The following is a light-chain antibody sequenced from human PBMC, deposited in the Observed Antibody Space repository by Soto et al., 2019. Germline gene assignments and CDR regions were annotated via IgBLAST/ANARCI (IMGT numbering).Light chain of an antibody. CDR3: QQYDFSRTLT. J-gene: IGKJ4*01. Sequence: EIVLTQSPDTLSLSPGERATLSCRASESVGGNNLAWYQQKPGQAPRLLIFRASDRDTGIPDRFSGSGSGTDFTLTISRLEPEDFAVYYCQQYDFSRTLTFGGGTKVDIK. CDR1: ESVGGNN. V-gene: IGKV3-20*01. CDR2: RAS.